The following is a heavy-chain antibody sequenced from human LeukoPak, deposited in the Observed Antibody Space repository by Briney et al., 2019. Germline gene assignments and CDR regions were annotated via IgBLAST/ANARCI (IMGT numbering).Heavy chain of an antibody. V-gene: IGHV4-30-2*01. CDR1: GGSISSGGYS. Sequence: SETLSLTCAVSGGSISSGGYSWSWIRQPPGKGLEWIGYIYHSGSTYYNPSLKSRVTISVDRSKNQFSLKLSSVTAADTAVYYCARGGEVETAILSFDYWGQGTLVTVSS. J-gene: IGHJ4*02. CDR2: IYHSGST. D-gene: IGHD2-21*02. CDR3: ARGGEVETAILSFDY.